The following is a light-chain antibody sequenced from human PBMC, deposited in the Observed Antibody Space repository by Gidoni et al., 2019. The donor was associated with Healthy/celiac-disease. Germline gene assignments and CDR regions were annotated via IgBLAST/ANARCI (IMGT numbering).Light chain of an antibody. J-gene: IGLJ7*01. CDR3: QSYESSNNAV. V-gene: IGLV6-57*03. CDR1: SGSIASNY. CDR2: EDN. Sequence: FMLSQSHSLSYPPGKTVTISCTRSSGSIASNYVQWYQQRPGSAPTTVIYEDNQRPSGVPDRFSGSIDSSSNPASLTSAGLKTEDEADYYWQSYESSNNAVFGGGTQLTVL.